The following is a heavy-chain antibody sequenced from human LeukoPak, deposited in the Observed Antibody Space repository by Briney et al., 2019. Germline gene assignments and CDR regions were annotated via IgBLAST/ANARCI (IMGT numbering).Heavy chain of an antibody. CDR1: GGSFSGYY. D-gene: IGHD3-3*01. Sequence: PSETLSLTCAVYGGSFSGYYWSWIRQPPGKRLEWIGEINHSGSTNYNPSLKSRVTISVDTSKNQFSPKLSSVTAADTAVYYCARSYYDFWSRNWFDPWGQGTLVTVSS. CDR3: ARSYYDFWSRNWFDP. V-gene: IGHV4-34*01. CDR2: INHSGST. J-gene: IGHJ5*02.